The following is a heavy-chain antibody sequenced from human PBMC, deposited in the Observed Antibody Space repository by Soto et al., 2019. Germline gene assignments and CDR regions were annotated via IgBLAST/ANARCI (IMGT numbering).Heavy chain of an antibody. D-gene: IGHD5-18*01. CDR3: ARSVGYQQHFNY. V-gene: IGHV4-39*01. Sequence: PSETLSLTCTVSGGSISSSSYYWGWIRQPPGKGLEWIGNIYYSGSTYYNPSLNSRVTISVDTSKNQFSMKLSSVTAAVTAVYYCARSVGYQQHFNYWGQGTLVTVSS. J-gene: IGHJ4*02. CDR2: IYYSGST. CDR1: GGSISSSSYY.